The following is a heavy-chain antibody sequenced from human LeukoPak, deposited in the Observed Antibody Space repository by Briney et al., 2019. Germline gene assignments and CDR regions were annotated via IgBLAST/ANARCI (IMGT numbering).Heavy chain of an antibody. CDR2: IYSAGTT. CDR3: AREQGYCSGGSCQLVY. CDR1: GFTVGTYY. J-gene: IGHJ4*02. D-gene: IGHD2-15*01. V-gene: IGHV3-53*01. Sequence: GGSLRLSCAASGFTVGTYYMSWVRQAPGKGLEWVSAIYSAGTTYYADSVKGRFTISRDNSKNTVYLQMNSLRAEDTAVYYCAREQGYCSGGSCQLVYWGQGTLVTASS.